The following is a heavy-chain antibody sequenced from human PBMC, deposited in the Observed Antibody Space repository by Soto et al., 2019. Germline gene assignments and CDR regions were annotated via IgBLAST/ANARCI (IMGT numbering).Heavy chain of an antibody. CDR1: GGTFSSYT. CDR3: ARKAGGGYPRPFDY. D-gene: IGHD5-12*01. J-gene: IGHJ4*02. V-gene: IGHV1-69*02. Sequence: QVQLVQSGAEVKKPGSSVKVSCKASGGTFSSYTISWVRQAPGQGLEWMGRIIPILGIANYAQKFQGRVRVTAEELTSTAYMEVGRLSSEDTAVDYCARKAGGGYPRPFDYWGQGTLVTVSS. CDR2: IIPILGIA.